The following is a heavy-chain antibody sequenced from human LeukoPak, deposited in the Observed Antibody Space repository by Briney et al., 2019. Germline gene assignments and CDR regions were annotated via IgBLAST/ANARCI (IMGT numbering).Heavy chain of an antibody. CDR3: AKDLSGRVNYYGSGSYPDY. CDR1: GFTVSSNY. V-gene: IGHV3-53*05. J-gene: IGHJ4*02. D-gene: IGHD3-10*01. Sequence: PGGSLRLSCAASGFTVSSNYMSWVRQAPGKGLEWVSVIYSGGSTYYADSVKGRFTISRDNSKNTLYLQMNSLRAEDTAVYYCAKDLSGRVNYYGSGSYPDYWGQGTLVTVSS. CDR2: IYSGGST.